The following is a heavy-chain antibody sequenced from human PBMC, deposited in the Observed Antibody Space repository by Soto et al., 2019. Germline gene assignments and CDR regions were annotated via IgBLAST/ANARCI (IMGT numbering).Heavy chain of an antibody. CDR3: ARAYSSWYWDY. CDR1: GDSVSSRGFY. J-gene: IGHJ4*02. CDR2: IYYSGST. V-gene: IGHV4-31*03. Sequence: SETLSLTCTVSGDSVSSRGFYWTWIRQHPEEGLEWIGYIYYSGSTYYKPSLKSRVTISSDRSKNQFSLKLDSVTAADTAVYYCARAYSSWYWDYWGQGTLVTVSS. D-gene: IGHD3-22*01.